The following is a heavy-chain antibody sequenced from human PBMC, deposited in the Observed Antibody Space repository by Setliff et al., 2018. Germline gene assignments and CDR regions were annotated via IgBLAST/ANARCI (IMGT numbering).Heavy chain of an antibody. D-gene: IGHD6-19*01. V-gene: IGHV1-2*02. CDR2: INPHSGGT. J-gene: IGHJ5*02. CDR1: GYTFSAYY. CDR3: ARATRDSGGWYYEYNWFDP. Sequence: ASVKVSCKASGYTFSAYYIHWVRQAPGQGLEWMGWINPHSGGTNFPQTFQGRVTMTRDTSINTAFMELSTLTSDDTAVYFCARATRDSGGWYYEYNWFDPWGQGTLVTVSS.